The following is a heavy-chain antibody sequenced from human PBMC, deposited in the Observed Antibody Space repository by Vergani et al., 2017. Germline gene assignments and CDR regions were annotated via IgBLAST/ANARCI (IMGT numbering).Heavy chain of an antibody. CDR2: ISSNGDST. V-gene: IGHV3-64D*06. CDR3: VKVLVTQTTDAFDI. CDR1: GFTFSSYV. Sequence: EVQLVEFGGGLVQPGGSLRLSCLASGFTFSSYVMHWVRQAPGKGLQYVSAISSNGDSTYYTDSVKGRFTISRDNSKNTLYLQMSSLRAEDTAVYYCVKVLVTQTTDAFDIWGQGTMVTVSS. D-gene: IGHD4-23*01. J-gene: IGHJ3*02.